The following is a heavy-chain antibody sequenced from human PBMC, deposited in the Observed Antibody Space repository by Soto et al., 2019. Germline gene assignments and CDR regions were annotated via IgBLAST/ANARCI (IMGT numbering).Heavy chain of an antibody. J-gene: IGHJ1*01. CDR1: GYKFTSYG. V-gene: IGHV1-18*04. D-gene: IGHD3-22*01. CDR2: ICAYNGNT. CDR3: ARAGHYDDNGVLDGVYLQY. Sequence: QIQLVQSGPEVKKPGASVKVSCKSSGYKFTSYGLSWVRQAPGQGLQWMGWICAYNGNTNYAQKFQGRVTMITDTSTNTADMEVRSLRSDDTAVYYCARAGHYDDNGVLDGVYLQYWGQGSLVTVSS.